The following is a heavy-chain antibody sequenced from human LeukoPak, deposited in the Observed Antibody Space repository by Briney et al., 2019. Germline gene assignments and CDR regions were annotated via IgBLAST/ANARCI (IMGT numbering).Heavy chain of an antibody. J-gene: IGHJ4*02. V-gene: IGHV4-59*01. D-gene: IGHD2-15*01. Sequence: SETLSLTCTVSGGSISSYYWSWIRQTPGKGLEWIGYIYYSGSTNFNPSLKSRVTISVDTSKNQFSLKLSSVTAADTAVYYCARERCSGGSCYTYYFDYWGQGTLVTVSS. CDR1: GGSISSYY. CDR2: IYYSGST. CDR3: ARERCSGGSCYTYYFDY.